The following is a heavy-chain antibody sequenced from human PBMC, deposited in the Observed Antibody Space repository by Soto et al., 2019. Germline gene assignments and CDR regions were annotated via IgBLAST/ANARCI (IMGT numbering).Heavy chain of an antibody. Sequence: EAQLVESGGGLVQPGGYLKLSCAASGFTFSASAMHWVRQASGKGLEWVGRVRSKANNYATAYAASVEGRFPISRDDSKNTAYLQMNSLKTEDTAVYYCARQGGYCSGGSCYAFNDYWGQGTLVTVSS. D-gene: IGHD2-15*01. CDR3: ARQGGYCSGGSCYAFNDY. V-gene: IGHV3-73*01. CDR2: VRSKANNYAT. CDR1: GFTFSASA. J-gene: IGHJ4*02.